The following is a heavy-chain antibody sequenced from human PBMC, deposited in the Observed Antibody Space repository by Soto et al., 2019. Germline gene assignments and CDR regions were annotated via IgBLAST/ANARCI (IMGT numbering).Heavy chain of an antibody. Sequence: SVKVSCKASGGTFGSYAITWVRRAPGQGLEWLGGIIPILNSPAYAQKFQARVVITADEITNTAYMELNSLRFDDTAVYYCAREAPYCTSATCPKFYDMDVWGHGTTVTVSS. D-gene: IGHD2-2*01. V-gene: IGHV1-69*13. CDR3: AREAPYCTSATCPKFYDMDV. CDR2: IIPILNSP. J-gene: IGHJ6*02. CDR1: GGTFGSYA.